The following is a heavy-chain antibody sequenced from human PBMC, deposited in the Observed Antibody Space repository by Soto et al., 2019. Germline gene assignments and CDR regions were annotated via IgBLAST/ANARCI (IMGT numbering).Heavy chain of an antibody. Sequence: QVQLVESGGGVVQPGRSLRLSCAASGFTFSSCGMHWVRQAPGKGLEWVALIWYDGSNKYYADSVKGRFTISRDNSKNTLYLQMDSLRAEDTAVYDCAKKRVTPSPDTGNYFESWGQGTLVTVSS. CDR2: IWYDGSNK. CDR1: GFTFSSCG. J-gene: IGHJ4*02. CDR3: AKKRVTPSPDTGNYFES. V-gene: IGHV3-33*06. D-gene: IGHD5-18*01.